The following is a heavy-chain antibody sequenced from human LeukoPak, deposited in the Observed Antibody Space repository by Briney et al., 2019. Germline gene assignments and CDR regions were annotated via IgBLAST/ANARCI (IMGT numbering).Heavy chain of an antibody. CDR3: ARAVTVYGGWYFDL. CDR2: IGTAGDT. J-gene: IGHJ2*01. Sequence: GGSLRLSCAASEFTFSSYDMHWVRQATGKGLEWVSAIGTAGDTYYPGSVKGRFTISRENAKNSLYLQMNSLRAGDTAVYYCARAVTVYGGWYFDLWGRGTLVTVSS. CDR1: EFTFSSYD. V-gene: IGHV3-13*01. D-gene: IGHD5/OR15-5a*01.